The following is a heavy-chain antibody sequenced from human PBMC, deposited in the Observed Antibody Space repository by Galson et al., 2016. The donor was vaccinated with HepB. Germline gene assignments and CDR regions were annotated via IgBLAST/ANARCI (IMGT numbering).Heavy chain of an antibody. Sequence: SLRLSCAGFGFTFGRSGLNWVRQAPGEGLQWISYISSSISTIYYADSVKGRFTISRDSAKNSVYLQMNRLRDDDTGVYYCARELVRSAFDLWGQGTLVTVSS. CDR1: GFTFGRSG. J-gene: IGHJ3*01. CDR3: ARELVRSAFDL. D-gene: IGHD6-6*01. CDR2: ISSSISTI. V-gene: IGHV3-48*02.